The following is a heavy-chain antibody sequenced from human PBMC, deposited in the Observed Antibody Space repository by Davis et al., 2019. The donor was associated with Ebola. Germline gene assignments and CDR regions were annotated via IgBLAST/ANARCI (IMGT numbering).Heavy chain of an antibody. CDR1: GYTFTGYY. V-gene: IGHV1-18*04. J-gene: IGHJ6*02. CDR2: IIPILGIA. D-gene: IGHD6-19*01. Sequence: ASVKVSCKASGYTFTGYYMHWVRQAPGQGLEWMGRIIPILGIANYAQKLQGRVTMTTDTSTSTAYMELRSLRSDDTAVYYCAREGAVAGTLVVPHYYYYGMDVWGQGTTVTVSS. CDR3: AREGAVAGTLVVPHYYYYGMDV.